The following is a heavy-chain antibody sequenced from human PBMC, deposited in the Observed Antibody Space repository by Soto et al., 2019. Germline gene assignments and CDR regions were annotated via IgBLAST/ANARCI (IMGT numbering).Heavy chain of an antibody. CDR2: INPFDGSR. D-gene: IGHD3-10*01. V-gene: IGHV1-18*01. J-gene: IGHJ4*02. CDR3: SRVDPGETSPFDH. CDR1: GYTFISYG. Sequence: GASVKVSCKASGYTFISYGISWVRQAPGQGLEWMGWINPFDGSRMFAQSFQGRVTMTRDTSTSTVYMEVSSLRSEDTAVYYCSRVDPGETSPFDHWGQGTLVTVSS.